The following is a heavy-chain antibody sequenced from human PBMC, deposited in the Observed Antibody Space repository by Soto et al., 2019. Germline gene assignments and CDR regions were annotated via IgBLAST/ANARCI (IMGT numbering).Heavy chain of an antibody. CDR1: GGSISSGGYY. CDR2: IYYSGST. D-gene: IGHD3-22*01. Sequence: PSETLSLTCTVSGGSISSGGYYWSWIRQHPGKGLEWIGYIYYSGSTYYNPSLKSRVTISVDTSKNQFSLKLSSVTAADTAVYYCARERRYYDSSGYSSFDYWGQGTLVTVSS. J-gene: IGHJ4*02. CDR3: ARERRYYDSSGYSSFDY. V-gene: IGHV4-31*03.